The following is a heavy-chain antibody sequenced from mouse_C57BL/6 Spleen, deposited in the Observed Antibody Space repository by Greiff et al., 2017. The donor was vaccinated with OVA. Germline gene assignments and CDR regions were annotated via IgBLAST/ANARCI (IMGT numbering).Heavy chain of an antibody. V-gene: IGHV1-55*01. CDR2: IYPGSGST. CDR3: ARSYYGSFYYYAMGY. Sequence: QVQLQQPGAELVKPGASVKMSCKASGYTFTSYWITWVKQRPGQGLEWIGDIYPGSGSTNYNEKFKSKATLTVDTSSSTAYMQLSSLTSEDSAVYYCARSYYGSFYYYAMGYWGQGTSVTVSS. CDR1: GYTFTSYW. J-gene: IGHJ4*01. D-gene: IGHD1-1*01.